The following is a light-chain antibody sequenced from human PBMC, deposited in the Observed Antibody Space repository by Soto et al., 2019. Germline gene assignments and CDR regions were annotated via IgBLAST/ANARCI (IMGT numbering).Light chain of an antibody. V-gene: IGKV1-12*01. Sequence: DIQVTQSPSSVSASVGDRVTITCRVSQDIATWLAWYQQKPGKAPKLLIYAASSLQSGVPSRFSGSGSGTDFTLTISRLEPEDFAVYFCQHCGDSPTFGQGTKLEIK. CDR1: QDIATW. CDR2: AAS. CDR3: QHCGDSPT. J-gene: IGKJ2*01.